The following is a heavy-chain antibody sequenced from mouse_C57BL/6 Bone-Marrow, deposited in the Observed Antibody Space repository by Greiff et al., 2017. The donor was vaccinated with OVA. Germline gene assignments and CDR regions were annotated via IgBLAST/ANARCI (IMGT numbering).Heavy chain of an antibody. CDR1: GYTFTSYD. CDR2: IYPRDGST. Sequence: VQLQESGPELVKPGASVKLSCKASGYTFTSYDINWVKQRPGQGLEWIGWIYPRDGSTKYNEKFKGKATLTVDTSSSTAYMELHSLTSEDSAVYFCARGIYYDYGHWYFDVWGTGTTVTVSS. D-gene: IGHD2-4*01. J-gene: IGHJ1*03. CDR3: ARGIYYDYGHWYFDV. V-gene: IGHV1-85*01.